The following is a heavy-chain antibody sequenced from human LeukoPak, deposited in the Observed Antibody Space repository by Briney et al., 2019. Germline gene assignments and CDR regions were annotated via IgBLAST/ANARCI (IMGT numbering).Heavy chain of an antibody. V-gene: IGHV4-31*03. J-gene: IGHJ4*02. Sequence: SQTLSLTCTVSGDSIDRGGYYWGWVRQHPGKGLEWIGYIYYSGNTYSNPPLKSRLTISLDTSKTQFSLNLRSVTAADTAMYFCARLRAAAGAFDYWGLGTLVTVSS. CDR3: ARLRAAAGAFDY. CDR1: GDSIDRGGYY. CDR2: IYYSGNT. D-gene: IGHD6-13*01.